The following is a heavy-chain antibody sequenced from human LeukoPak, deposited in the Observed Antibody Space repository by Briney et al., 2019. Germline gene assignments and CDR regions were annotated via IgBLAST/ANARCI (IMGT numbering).Heavy chain of an antibody. CDR2: IYYSGST. J-gene: IGHJ4*02. D-gene: IGHD3-10*01. V-gene: IGHV4-59*01. CDR3: VREGTPGYYGSGSYFPFDY. Sequence: PSETLSLTCTVSGGPISSYYWSWIRQPPGKGLEWIGYIYYSGSTNYNPSLKSRVTISVDTSKNQFSLKLSSVTAADTAVYYCVREGTPGYYGSGSYFPFDYWGQGTLVTVSS. CDR1: GGPISSYY.